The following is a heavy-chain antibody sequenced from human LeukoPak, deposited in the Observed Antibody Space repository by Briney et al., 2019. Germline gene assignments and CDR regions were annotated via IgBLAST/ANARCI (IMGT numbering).Heavy chain of an antibody. V-gene: IGHV3-15*01. J-gene: IGHJ4*02. CDR2: IKSKTDGGTT. D-gene: IGHD3-3*01. CDR3: TTYLYDFWSGYQYFDY. CDR1: GFTFSNAW. Sequence: KSGGSLRLSCAASGFTFSNAWMSWVRQAPGKGLEWVGRIKSKTDGGTTDYAVPVKGRFTISRDDSKNTLYLQMNSLKTEDTAVYYCTTYLYDFWSGYQYFDYWGQGTLVTVSS.